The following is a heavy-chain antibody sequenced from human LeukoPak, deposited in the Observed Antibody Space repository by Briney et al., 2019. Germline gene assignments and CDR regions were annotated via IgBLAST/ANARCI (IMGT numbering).Heavy chain of an antibody. J-gene: IGHJ4*02. Sequence: GGSLRLSCAASGFTFSSYSMNWVRQAPGKGLEWVSSISSSSSYIYYADSVKGRFTISRDNSKNSLYLQMNSLRAEDTAVYYCAREQLAAPFEDWGQGTLVTVSS. CDR1: GFTFSSYS. CDR2: ISSSSSYI. CDR3: AREQLAAPFED. D-gene: IGHD6-13*01. V-gene: IGHV3-21*01.